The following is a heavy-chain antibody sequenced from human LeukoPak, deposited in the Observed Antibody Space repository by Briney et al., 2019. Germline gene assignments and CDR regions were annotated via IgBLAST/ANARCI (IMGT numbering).Heavy chain of an antibody. CDR3: ARGGYSYGFSPRPYYYYGMDV. D-gene: IGHD5-18*01. CDR2: INHSGST. V-gene: IGHV4-34*01. Sequence: SETLSLTCAVYGGSFSGYYWSWIRQPPGKGLEWIGEINHSGSTNYNPSLKSRVTISVDTSKNQFSLKLSSVTAADTAVYYCARGGYSYGFSPRPYYYYGMDVWGQGTTVTVSS. J-gene: IGHJ6*02. CDR1: GGSFSGYY.